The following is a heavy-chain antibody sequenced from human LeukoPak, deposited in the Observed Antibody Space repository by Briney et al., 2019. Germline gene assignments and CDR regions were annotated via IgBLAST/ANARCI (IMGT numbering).Heavy chain of an antibody. CDR1: GFTFSSYA. J-gene: IGHJ4*02. D-gene: IGHD6-19*01. V-gene: IGHV3-30*04. CDR2: ISYDGSNK. CDR3: ARLKAVAGPHYYFDY. Sequence: GGSLRLSCGASGFTFSSYAMHWVRQAPGKGLEWVAVISYDGSNKDYADSVKGRFTNSRDDSKNTLFLQMNSLRIDDTAVYYCARLKAVAGPHYYFDYWGQGTLVTVSS.